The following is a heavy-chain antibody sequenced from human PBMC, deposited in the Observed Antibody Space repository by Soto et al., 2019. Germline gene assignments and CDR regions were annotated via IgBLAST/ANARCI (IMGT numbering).Heavy chain of an antibody. D-gene: IGHD3-9*01. V-gene: IGHV3-7*03. Sequence: GGSLRLSCAASGFTFSSYWLSWVRQAPWKGLEWLAHRKQDGSEKYYVDSVKGRFTISRDNDKNSLYLQMNSLRAEDTAVYYCARVQYYDILTVFPYYYGMDVWGQGTTVTVSS. CDR3: ARVQYYDILTVFPYYYGMDV. J-gene: IGHJ6*02. CDR2: RKQDGSEK. CDR1: GFTFSSYW.